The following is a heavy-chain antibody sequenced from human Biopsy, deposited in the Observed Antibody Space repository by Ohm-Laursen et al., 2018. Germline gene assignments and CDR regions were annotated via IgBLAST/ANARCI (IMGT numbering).Heavy chain of an antibody. CDR1: GGSISSDY. V-gene: IGHV4-59*12. J-gene: IGHJ5*02. D-gene: IGHD6-13*01. Sequence: SETLSLTCTVSGGSISSDYWSWIRQTPGKGLEWIGYIYYSGSTSYNPSLRSLVTISTDTSTNQFSLKVRSVTAADTAMYYCAGATSGTSLYDPWGQGILVTVSS. CDR2: IYYSGST. CDR3: AGATSGTSLYDP.